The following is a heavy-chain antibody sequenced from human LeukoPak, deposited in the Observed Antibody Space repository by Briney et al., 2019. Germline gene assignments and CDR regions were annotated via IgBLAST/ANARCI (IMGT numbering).Heavy chain of an antibody. D-gene: IGHD1-26*01. CDR2: ISYDGSNK. Sequence: GGSLRLSCAASGFTFSSYAMHWVRQAPGKGLGWVALISYDGSNKYYADSVKGRFTISRDNSKNTLYLQMNSLRAEDWAVYYCARGASGSYGYFDYWGQGTLVTVSS. V-gene: IGHV3-30*04. J-gene: IGHJ4*02. CDR1: GFTFSSYA. CDR3: ARGASGSYGYFDY.